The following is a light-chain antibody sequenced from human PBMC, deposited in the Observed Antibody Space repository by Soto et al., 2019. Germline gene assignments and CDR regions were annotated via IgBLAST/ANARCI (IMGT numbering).Light chain of an antibody. J-gene: IGKJ4*01. CDR1: QSVRSNY. CDR3: QQYGSSPLT. V-gene: IGKV3-20*01. Sequence: EIVLTQSPGTLSLSPGESATLSCRASQSVRSNYLAWYQQKPGQAPRLLIFGASNRGTGIPPRFSGRGSGTDFTLTSSRLEPEDFAVYYCQQYGSSPLTFVGGTKVDIK. CDR2: GAS.